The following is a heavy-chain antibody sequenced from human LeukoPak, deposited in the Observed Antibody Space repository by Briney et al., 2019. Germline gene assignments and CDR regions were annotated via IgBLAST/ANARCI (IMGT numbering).Heavy chain of an antibody. Sequence: GGSLRLSCAASGFTFSNYPMHWLRQAPGKGLKGGAVISTDVSDKHYADSVKGRFTISRDNSRNTLYLQMDSLRAEDTAVYFCATDLTVRAANYYFDHWGQGTLVTVSS. D-gene: IGHD1-26*01. CDR1: GFTFSNYP. CDR2: ISTDVSDK. CDR3: ATDLTVRAANYYFDH. V-gene: IGHV3-30-3*01. J-gene: IGHJ4*02.